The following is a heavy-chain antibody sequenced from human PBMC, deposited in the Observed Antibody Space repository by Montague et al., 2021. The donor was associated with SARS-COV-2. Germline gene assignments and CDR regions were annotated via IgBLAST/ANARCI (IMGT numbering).Heavy chain of an antibody. Sequence: SLRLSCAASGFIFSNYTMTWVRQAPGKGLEWVSTMSGSGVRRDYADSVKGRFTISRDSSKNTLYLQMNSLRVEDTAVYYCAKDTATSRIAVALMDDWGQGTTVTVSS. CDR1: GFIFSNYT. D-gene: IGHD6-19*01. J-gene: IGHJ6*02. CDR2: MSGSGVRR. CDR3: AKDTATSRIAVALMDD. V-gene: IGHV3-23*01.